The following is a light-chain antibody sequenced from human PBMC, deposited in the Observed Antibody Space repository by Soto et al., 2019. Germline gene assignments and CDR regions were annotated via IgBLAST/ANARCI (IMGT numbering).Light chain of an antibody. V-gene: IGKV3-20*01. CDR2: GIS. CDR1: QTVTRSY. J-gene: IGKJ5*01. Sequence: ELVLTQSPGTLSLSPGARATLSCRASQTVTRSYLAWYQHKPGQAPRLIISGISRRAPGIPDRFSGDVSGTDFTLTIRRLEPEDYAVYYGQQYNHWPPITFGQGTRLEIK. CDR3: QQYNHWPPIT.